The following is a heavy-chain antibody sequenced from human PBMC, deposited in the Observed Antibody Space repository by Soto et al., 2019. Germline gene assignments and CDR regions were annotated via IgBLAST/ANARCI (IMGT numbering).Heavy chain of an antibody. CDR1: GFTFSSYG. CDR2: ISYDGRNK. V-gene: IGHV3-30*18. CDR3: AKDRDYYDSSGYTLDY. Sequence: PRGSLILSCAASGFTFSSYGMHWVRQAPGQGLEWVAVISYDGRNKYYAASVKGRFTISRDNSKNTLYLQMNSLRAEDTAVYYCAKDRDYYDSSGYTLDYWRQGTLVTVSS. J-gene: IGHJ4*02. D-gene: IGHD3-22*01.